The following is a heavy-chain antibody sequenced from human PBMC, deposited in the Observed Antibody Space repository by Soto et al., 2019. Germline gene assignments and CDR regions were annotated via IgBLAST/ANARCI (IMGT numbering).Heavy chain of an antibody. D-gene: IGHD1-26*01. CDR3: VRDPWDY. CDR1: GFTISSKY. CDR2: IYVGGHT. Sequence: GGSLRLSCEASGFTISSKYMSWVRQAPRRGLEWVSVIYVGGHTYYADSVKGRFTISRDNYKNTLYLQMNSLRAEDTAVYYCVRDPWDYWGQGTLVTVSS. J-gene: IGHJ4*02. V-gene: IGHV3-66*01.